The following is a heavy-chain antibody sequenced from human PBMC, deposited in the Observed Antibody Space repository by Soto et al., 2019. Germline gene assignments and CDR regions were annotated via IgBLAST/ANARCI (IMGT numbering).Heavy chain of an antibody. V-gene: IGHV1-58*01. J-gene: IGHJ6*02. CDR3: AADTWEDTAMVTDYYGMYV. CDR2: IVVGSGNT. Sequence: SVKVSCKASGFTFTSSSLQWVRQARGQRLEWIGWIVVGSGNTNYAQKFQERVTITRDMSTSTAYMELSSLRSEDTAVYYCAADTWEDTAMVTDYYGMYVWGQGTTVTVSS. D-gene: IGHD5-18*01. CDR1: GFTFTSSS.